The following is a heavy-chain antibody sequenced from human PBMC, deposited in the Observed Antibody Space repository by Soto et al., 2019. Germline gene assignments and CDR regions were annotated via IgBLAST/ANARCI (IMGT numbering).Heavy chain of an antibody. J-gene: IGHJ4*02. D-gene: IGHD6-19*01. V-gene: IGHV1-24*01. CDR3: ATVTPGYISGWAYYFDY. Sequence: ASVKVSCKVSGYTLTELSMHWVRQAPGKGLEWMGGFDPEDGETIYAQKFQGRVTMTEDTSTDTAYMELSSLRSEDTAVYYCATVTPGYISGWAYYFDYWGQGTLVTVSS. CDR1: GYTLTELS. CDR2: FDPEDGET.